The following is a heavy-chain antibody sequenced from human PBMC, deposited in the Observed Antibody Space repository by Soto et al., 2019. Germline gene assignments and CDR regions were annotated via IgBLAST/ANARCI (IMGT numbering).Heavy chain of an antibody. CDR1: GGSISGSSYY. Sequence: QLQLQESGPGLVKPSETLSLTCTVSGGSISGSSYYWGWIRQPPGKGLEWIGSIYYSGSTFYNPSLKSRVTISVDTSKTQFSLKLSSVTAADTAVYYCARSTYYDFWSGYGRAPLLFDYWGQGTLVTVSS. J-gene: IGHJ4*02. D-gene: IGHD3-3*01. CDR2: IYYSGST. V-gene: IGHV4-39*01. CDR3: ARSTYYDFWSGYGRAPLLFDY.